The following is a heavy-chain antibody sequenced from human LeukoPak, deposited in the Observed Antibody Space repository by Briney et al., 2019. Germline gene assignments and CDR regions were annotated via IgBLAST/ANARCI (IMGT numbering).Heavy chain of an antibody. CDR2: INHSGST. D-gene: IGHD1-26*01. CDR1: GGSFSGYY. J-gene: IGHJ5*02. Sequence: SETLSLTCAVYGGSFSGYYWRWIRQPPGKGLERIGEINHSGSTNYNPSLKSRVTISVDTSKNQFSLKLSSVTAADTAVYYCARPRYSGSYSGVYNWFDPWGQGTLVTVSS. CDR3: ARPRYSGSYSGVYNWFDP. V-gene: IGHV4-34*01.